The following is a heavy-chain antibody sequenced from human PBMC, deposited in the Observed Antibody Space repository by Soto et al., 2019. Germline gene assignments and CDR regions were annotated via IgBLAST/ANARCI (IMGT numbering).Heavy chain of an antibody. CDR2: INAGNGNT. V-gene: IGHV1-3*01. CDR1: GYTFTSYA. J-gene: IGHJ4*02. CDR3: AIRLGYCSRSCGLRQLHS. Sequence: QVQLVQSGAEVKKPGASVKVSCKASGYTFTSYAMHWVRQAPGQRLEWMGWINAGNGNTTYSQKFQGRVTISRDTSVSTAYMELRSLRSEDTAVYYCAIRLGYCSRSCGLRQLHSWGQGTLVTVSS. D-gene: IGHD2-2*01.